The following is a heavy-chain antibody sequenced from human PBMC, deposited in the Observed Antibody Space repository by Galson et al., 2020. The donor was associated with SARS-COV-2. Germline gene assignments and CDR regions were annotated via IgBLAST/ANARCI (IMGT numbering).Heavy chain of an antibody. Sequence: SETLSLTCAVSGGSISSGGYSWSWIRQPPGKGLEWIGYIYHSGSTYYNPSLKSRVTISVDRSKNQFSLKLSSVTAADTAVYYCARGSRVRGVIGFVGAFDIWGQGTMVTVSS. CDR2: IYHSGST. CDR3: ARGSRVRGVIGFVGAFDI. V-gene: IGHV4-30-2*01. CDR1: GGSISSGGYS. D-gene: IGHD3-10*01. J-gene: IGHJ3*02.